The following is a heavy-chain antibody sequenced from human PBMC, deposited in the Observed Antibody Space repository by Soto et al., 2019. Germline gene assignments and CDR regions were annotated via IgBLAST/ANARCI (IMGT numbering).Heavy chain of an antibody. J-gene: IGHJ5*02. D-gene: IGHD1-26*01. Sequence: SETLSLTCTVSGDSINSYYWSWIRQPPGKGLEWIGYIYYSGSTNYNPSLKSRVTISVDTSKNQFSLKLSSVTAADTAVYYCVRDQRDGIVAPGGFDPWGQGTLVTVSS. CDR3: VRDQRDGIVAPGGFDP. CDR2: IYYSGST. CDR1: GDSINSYY. V-gene: IGHV4-59*01.